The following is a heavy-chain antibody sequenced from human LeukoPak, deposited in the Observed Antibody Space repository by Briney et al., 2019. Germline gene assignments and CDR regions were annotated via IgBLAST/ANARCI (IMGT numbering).Heavy chain of an antibody. CDR1: GFTFSSYG. CDR3: AKDFLDY. Sequence: GGSLRLSCAASGFTFSSYGMHWVRQAPRKGLEWVAVISYDGSNKYYADSVKGRFTISRDNSKNTLYLQMNSLRAEDTAVYYCAKDFLDYWGQGTLVTVSS. V-gene: IGHV3-30*18. J-gene: IGHJ4*02. CDR2: ISYDGSNK.